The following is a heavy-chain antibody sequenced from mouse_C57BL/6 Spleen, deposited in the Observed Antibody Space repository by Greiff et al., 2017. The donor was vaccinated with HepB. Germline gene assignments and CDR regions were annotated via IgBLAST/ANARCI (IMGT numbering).Heavy chain of an antibody. V-gene: IGHV2-5*01. CDR2: IWRGGST. D-gene: IGHD1-1*01. CDR3: AKNEDYGSSYWYFDV. Sequence: VKLVESGPGLVQPSQSLSITCTVSGFSLTSYGVHWVRQSPGKGLEWLGVIWRGGSTDYNAAFMSRLSITKDNSKSQVFFKMNSLQADDTAIYYCAKNEDYGSSYWYFDVWGTGTTVTVSS. J-gene: IGHJ1*03. CDR1: GFSLTSYG.